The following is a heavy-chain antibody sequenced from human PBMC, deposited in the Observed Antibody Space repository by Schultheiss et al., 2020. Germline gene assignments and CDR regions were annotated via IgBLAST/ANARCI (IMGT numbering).Heavy chain of an antibody. J-gene: IGHJ6*02. D-gene: IGHD6-13*01. CDR1: GFTFSSYG. CDR2: IWYDGSNK. Sequence: GGSLRLSCAASGFTFSSYGMHWVRQAPGKGLEWVAVIWYDGSNKYYADSVKGRFTISRDNSKNTLYLQMNSLRAEDTAVYYCARARAAGRADYYGMDVWGQGTTVTVSS. V-gene: IGHV3-33*01. CDR3: ARARAAGRADYYGMDV.